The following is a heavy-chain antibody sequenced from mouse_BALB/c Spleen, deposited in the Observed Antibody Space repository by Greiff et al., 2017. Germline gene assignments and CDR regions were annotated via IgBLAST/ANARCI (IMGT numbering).Heavy chain of an antibody. CDR1: GFTFSSYT. CDR3: ARAPYGSSFDY. J-gene: IGHJ2*01. Sequence: EVMLVESGGGLVQPGGSLKLSCAASGFTFSSYTMSWVRQTPEKRLEWVAYISNGGGSTYYPDTVKGRFTISRDNAKNTLYLQMSSLKSEDTAMYYCARAPYGSSFDYWGQGTTLTVSS. V-gene: IGHV5-12-2*01. D-gene: IGHD1-1*01. CDR2: ISNGGGST.